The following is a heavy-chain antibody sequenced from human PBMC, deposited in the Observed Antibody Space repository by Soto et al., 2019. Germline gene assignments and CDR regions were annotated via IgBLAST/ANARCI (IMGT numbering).Heavy chain of an antibody. V-gene: IGHV1-3*01. CDR1: GYTFTSYA. Sequence: ASVKVSCKASGYTFTSYAMHWVRQAPGQRLEWMGWINAGNGNTKYSQKFQGRVTITRATSASTAYMELSSLRSEDKAVYYCASLFSFFLPPRATFTWGAFDIWGQGTMVTVSS. CDR3: ASLFSFFLPPRATFTWGAFDI. J-gene: IGHJ3*02. D-gene: IGHD2-15*01. CDR2: INAGNGNT.